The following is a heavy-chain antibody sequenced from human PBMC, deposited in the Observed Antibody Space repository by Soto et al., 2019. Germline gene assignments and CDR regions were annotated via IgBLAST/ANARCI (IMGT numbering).Heavy chain of an antibody. D-gene: IGHD6-13*01. V-gene: IGHV3-7*01. J-gene: IGHJ3*02. CDR3: ARDSAGDAFDI. CDR1: GFTFSSYW. Sequence: GGSLRLSCAASGFTFSSYWMSWVRQAPGKGLEWVANIKRDGSEKYYVDSVKGRFTISRDNAKNSLYLQMNSLRAEDTAVYYCARDSAGDAFDIWGQGTMVTVSS. CDR2: IKRDGSEK.